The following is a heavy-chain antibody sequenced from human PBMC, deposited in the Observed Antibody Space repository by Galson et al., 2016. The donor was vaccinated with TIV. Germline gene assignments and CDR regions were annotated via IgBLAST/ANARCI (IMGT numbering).Heavy chain of an antibody. CDR2: IVPMFGIS. D-gene: IGHD3-10*01. Sequence: SVKVSCKASGGSFTSYAISWVRQAPGQGLEWMGAIVPMFGISTYAQKFQGRVTITADKSTSTAYMELSSLRSEDTAVYYCARAAGHSASGSYPGYWGQGTLVTVSA. V-gene: IGHV1-69*10. CDR1: GGSFTSYA. J-gene: IGHJ4*02. CDR3: ARAAGHSASGSYPGY.